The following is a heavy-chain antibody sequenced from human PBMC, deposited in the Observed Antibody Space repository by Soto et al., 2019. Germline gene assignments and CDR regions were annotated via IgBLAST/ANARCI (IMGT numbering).Heavy chain of an antibody. V-gene: IGHV3-9*01. J-gene: IGHJ4*02. CDR2: ISWNGASI. Sequence: EVQLVESGGGLVQPGRSLRLSCAASGFSFDDYVMHWVRQAPGKGLEWVSGISWNGASIGYADSVKGRFTISRDNTKNSLFLQMNSLRAEDTALYFCAKGYGSPGYWGQGTLVTVSS. D-gene: IGHD5-18*01. CDR3: AKGYGSPGY. CDR1: GFSFDDYV.